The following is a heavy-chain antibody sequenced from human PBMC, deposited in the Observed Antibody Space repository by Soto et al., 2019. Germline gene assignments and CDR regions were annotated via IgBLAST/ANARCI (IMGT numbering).Heavy chain of an antibody. CDR2: IIPIFGTA. CDR3: ASLFGTSGYIFDH. V-gene: IGHV1-69*01. J-gene: IGHJ4*02. Sequence: TFSSYAISWVRQAPGQGLEWMGGIIPIFGTANYAQKFRGRVTITADESTSTAYMELSSLRSEDTAVYYCASLFGTSGYIFDHWGQGTPVTVSS. D-gene: IGHD3-22*01. CDR1: TFSSYA.